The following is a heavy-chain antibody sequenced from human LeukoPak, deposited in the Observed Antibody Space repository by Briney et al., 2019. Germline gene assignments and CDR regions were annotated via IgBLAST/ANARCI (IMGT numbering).Heavy chain of an antibody. Sequence: ASVKVSCKGSGYTLTELSMHWVRQAPGKGLEWMGGFDPEDGETIYAQKFQGRVTMTEDTSTDTAYMELRSLRSDDTAVYYCARDSSSWFYYFYGMDVWGQGTTVTVSS. D-gene: IGHD6-13*01. CDR1: GYTLTELS. J-gene: IGHJ6*02. V-gene: IGHV1-24*01. CDR2: FDPEDGET. CDR3: ARDSSSWFYYFYGMDV.